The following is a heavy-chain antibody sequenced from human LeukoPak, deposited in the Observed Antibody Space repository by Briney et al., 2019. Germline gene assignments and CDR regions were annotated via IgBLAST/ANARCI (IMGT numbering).Heavy chain of an antibody. D-gene: IGHD4-11*01. Sequence: GGSLRLSCAASGFTFDDYGMSWVRQAPGKGLEWVSGINWNGGSTGYADSVKGRFTISRDHAKNSPYLQMNSLRAEDTALYHCARRSTVTTDGSLFDPWGQGTLVTVPS. CDR3: ARRSTVTTDGSLFDP. V-gene: IGHV3-20*01. CDR2: INWNGGST. J-gene: IGHJ5*02. CDR1: GFTFDDYG.